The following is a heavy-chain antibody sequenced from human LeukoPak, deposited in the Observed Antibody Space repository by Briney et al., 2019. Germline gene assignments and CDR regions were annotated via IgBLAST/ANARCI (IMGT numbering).Heavy chain of an antibody. CDR2: IIPIFGTA. V-gene: IGHV1-69*01. Sequence: SVKVSCKASGGTFSSYAISWVRQAPGQGLEWMGGIIPIFGTANYAQKFQGRVTITADESTSTAYMELSSLRSEDTAVYYCARELRGYGSTPFDYWGQGTLVTVSS. J-gene: IGHJ4*02. CDR1: GGTFSSYA. D-gene: IGHD3-10*01. CDR3: ARELRGYGSTPFDY.